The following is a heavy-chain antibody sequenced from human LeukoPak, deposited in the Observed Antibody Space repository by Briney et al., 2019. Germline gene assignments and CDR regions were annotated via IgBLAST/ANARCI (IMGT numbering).Heavy chain of an antibody. CDR2: VNPKNGDT. Sequence: ASVKVSCKASGYTFTGFYMHWLRQAPGQGLQSIGWVNPKNGDTTYAQKFQGRVTITRDTSISAAYMELRSLRSDDTAVYYCARDGGEMWGQGTLVTVSS. V-gene: IGHV1-2*02. CDR3: ARDGGEM. D-gene: IGHD5-24*01. J-gene: IGHJ4*02. CDR1: GYTFTGFY.